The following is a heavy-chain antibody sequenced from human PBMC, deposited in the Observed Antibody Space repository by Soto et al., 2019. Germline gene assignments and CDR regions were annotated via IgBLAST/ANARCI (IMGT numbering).Heavy chain of an antibody. D-gene: IGHD6-13*01. CDR3: AKVASGAAAGDNWYFDL. V-gene: IGHV3-30*18. CDR2: ISYDGSNK. J-gene: IGHJ2*01. Sequence: QVQLVESGGGVVQPGRSLRLSCAASGFTFSSYGMHWVRQAPGKGLEWVVVISYDGSNKYYADSVKGRFTISRDNSKNTLYLQMNSLRAEDTAVYYCAKVASGAAAGDNWYFDLWGRGTLVTVSS. CDR1: GFTFSSYG.